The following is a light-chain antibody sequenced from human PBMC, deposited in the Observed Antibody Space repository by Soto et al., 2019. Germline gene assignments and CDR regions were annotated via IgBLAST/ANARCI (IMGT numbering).Light chain of an antibody. V-gene: IGKV1-5*03. J-gene: IGKJ1*01. Sequence: DIQMTQSPSTLSGSVGDRVTITCRASQTISSWLAWYQQKPGKAPKLLIYKASTLKSGVPSRFSGSGSGTEFTLTISSLQPDDFATYYCQLYNNYSWTFGQGTKVEIK. CDR2: KAS. CDR1: QTISSW. CDR3: QLYNNYSWT.